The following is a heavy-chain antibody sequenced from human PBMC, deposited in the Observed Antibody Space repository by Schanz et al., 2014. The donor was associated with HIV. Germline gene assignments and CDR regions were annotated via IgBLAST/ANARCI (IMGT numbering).Heavy chain of an antibody. CDR3: AKGTNYYGSGSYHYYYGMDV. V-gene: IGHV3-9*01. CDR2: ICWNSGRI. Sequence: EVQLVESGGGLVQPGRSLRLSCAASGFTFDDYAMHWVRQAPGKGLEWVSGICWNSGRIGYADSVKGRFTISRDNAKNSLYLQMNSLRAEDTALYYCAKGTNYYGSGSYHYYYGMDVWGLGTTVTVSS. J-gene: IGHJ6*02. D-gene: IGHD3-10*01. CDR1: GFTFDDYA.